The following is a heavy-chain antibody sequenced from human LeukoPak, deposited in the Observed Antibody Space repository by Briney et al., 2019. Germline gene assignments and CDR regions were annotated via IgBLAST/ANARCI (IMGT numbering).Heavy chain of an antibody. CDR3: ASSKNYYDTSGLGY. D-gene: IGHD3-22*01. V-gene: IGHV1-18*01. CDR1: GYTFTSYG. CDR2: ISAYNGNT. J-gene: IGHJ4*02. Sequence: ASVKVSCKTSGYTFTSYGISWVRQAPGQGLEWMGWISAYNGNTNYAQKLQGRVTMTTDTSTSTAYMELRSLRSDDTAVYYCASSKNYYDTSGLGYWGQGTLVTVSS.